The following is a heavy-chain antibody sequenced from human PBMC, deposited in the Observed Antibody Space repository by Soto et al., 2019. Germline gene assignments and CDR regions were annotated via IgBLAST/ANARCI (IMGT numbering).Heavy chain of an antibody. CDR3: ASEGITIFGVVIFDY. V-gene: IGHV4-39*05. D-gene: IGHD3-3*01. CDR1: GGSISSSSYY. CDR2: IYYSGST. Sequence: QLQLQESGPGLVKPSETPSLTCTVSGGSISSSSYYWGWIRQPPGKGLEWIGSIYYSGSTYYNPSLKSRVTISVDTSKNQFSLKLSSVTAADTAVYYCASEGITIFGVVIFDYWGQGTLVTVSS. J-gene: IGHJ4*02.